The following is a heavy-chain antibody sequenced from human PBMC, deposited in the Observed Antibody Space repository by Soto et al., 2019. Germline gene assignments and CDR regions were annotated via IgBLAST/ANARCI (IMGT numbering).Heavy chain of an antibody. CDR2: IYHSGST. D-gene: IGHD3-22*01. Sequence: SETLSLTCAVSGGSISSGGYSWSWIRQPPWKGLEWIGYIYHSGSTYYNPSLKSRVTISVDRSKNQFSLKLSSVTAADTAVYYCARARHYDSSGYRNWFDPWGQGXLVTVYS. V-gene: IGHV4-30-2*01. CDR1: GGSISSGGYS. J-gene: IGHJ5*02. CDR3: ARARHYDSSGYRNWFDP.